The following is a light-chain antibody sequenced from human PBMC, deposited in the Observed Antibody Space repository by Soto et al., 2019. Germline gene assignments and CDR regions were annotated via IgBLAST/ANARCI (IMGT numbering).Light chain of an antibody. CDR1: SSDVGGYNY. CDR3: SSSTSSNTFV. CDR2: EVS. J-gene: IGLJ1*01. V-gene: IGLV2-14*01. Sequence: QSVLTHPASVSWSPGHSITISCTGTSSDVGGYNYVSWYQQHPGKAPKLMIYEVSNRPSGVSNRFSGSKSGNTASLTISGLQAEEEADYYCSSSTSSNTFVFGTGTKVTVL.